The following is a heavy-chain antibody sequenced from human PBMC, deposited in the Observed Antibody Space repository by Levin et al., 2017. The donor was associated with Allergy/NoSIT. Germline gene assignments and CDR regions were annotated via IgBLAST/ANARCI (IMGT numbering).Heavy chain of an antibody. CDR2: ISSSGRTI. CDR1: GFTFSSSE. D-gene: IGHD4-17*01. J-gene: IGHJ6*02. CDR3: ARGAGGYGEFRRGMDV. V-gene: IGHV3-48*03. Sequence: GESLKISCAASGFTFSSSEMNWVRQAPGKGLQWVSYISSSGRTIYYSDSVRGRFTISRDNAKNSLYLQMISLKAEDTAVYYCARGAGGYGEFRRGMDVWGRGTTVTVSS.